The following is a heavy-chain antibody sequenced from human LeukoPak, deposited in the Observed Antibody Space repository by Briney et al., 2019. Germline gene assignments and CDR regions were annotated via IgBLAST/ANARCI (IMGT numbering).Heavy chain of an antibody. D-gene: IGHD3-16*01. CDR2: IIPIFGTA. V-gene: IGHV1-69*13. J-gene: IGHJ6*03. CDR3: ARSRGGDQDYYYNYMDV. CDR1: GGTSSSYA. Sequence: SVKVSCKASGGTSSSYAISWVRQAPGQGLEWMGGIIPIFGTANYAQKFQGRVTITADESTSTAYMELSSLRSEDTAVYYCARSRGGDQDYYYNYMDVWGKGTTVTVSS.